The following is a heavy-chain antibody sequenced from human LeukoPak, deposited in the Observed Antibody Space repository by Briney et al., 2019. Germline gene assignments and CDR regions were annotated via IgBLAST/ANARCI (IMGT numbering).Heavy chain of an antibody. CDR1: GGSISSGSYY. CDR2: IYTSGST. D-gene: IGHD3-22*01. CDR3: ARDQYYYDSSGYYLTYFDY. Sequence: SQTLSLTCTVSGGSISSGSYYWSWIRQPAGKGLEWIGRIYTSGSTNYNPSLKSRVTISVDTSENQFSLKLSSVTAADTAVYYCARDQYYYDSSGYYLTYFDYWGQGTLVTVSS. J-gene: IGHJ4*02. V-gene: IGHV4-61*02.